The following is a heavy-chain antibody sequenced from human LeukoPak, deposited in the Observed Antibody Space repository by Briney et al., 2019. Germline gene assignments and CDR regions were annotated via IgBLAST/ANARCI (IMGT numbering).Heavy chain of an antibody. Sequence: GGSLRLSCAASGFTFSSYSMNWVRQAPGKGLEWVSSISSDSNYIYYADSLKGRFTISRGNAKNSLYLQMNSLRVEDTAIYYCARDLRYSSGWGQGTLVTVSS. CDR1: GFTFSSYS. J-gene: IGHJ4*02. V-gene: IGHV3-21*01. D-gene: IGHD6-25*01. CDR2: ISSDSNYI. CDR3: ARDLRYSSG.